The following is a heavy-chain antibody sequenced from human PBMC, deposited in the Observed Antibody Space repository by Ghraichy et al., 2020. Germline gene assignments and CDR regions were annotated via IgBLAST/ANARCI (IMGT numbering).Heavy chain of an antibody. CDR2: ISSGSNYI. D-gene: IGHD3-10*01. CDR1: GFTFSSYS. CDR3: ARGPSGASGSYSFEN. Sequence: GGSLRLSCAASGFTFSSYSMCWVRQAPGKGLEWVSYISSGSNYIYYADSVKGRFTISRDNAKKSLYLQMNSLRAEDTAVYYCARGPSGASGSYSFENWGQGTQVTVSS. V-gene: IGHV3-21*01. J-gene: IGHJ4*02.